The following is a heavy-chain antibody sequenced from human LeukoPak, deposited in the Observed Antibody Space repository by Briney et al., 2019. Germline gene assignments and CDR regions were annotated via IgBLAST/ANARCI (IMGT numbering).Heavy chain of an antibody. CDR1: GFTFSSYA. CDR3: ARDLEDTAMIAGDY. J-gene: IGHJ4*02. CDR2: ISYDGSNK. Sequence: PGGSLRLSCAASGFTFSSYAMHWVRQAPGKGLEWVAVISYDGSNKYYADSVKGRFTISRDNSKNTLYLQMNSLRAEDTAVYYCARDLEDTAMIAGDYWGQGTLVTVSS. D-gene: IGHD5-18*01. V-gene: IGHV3-30*04.